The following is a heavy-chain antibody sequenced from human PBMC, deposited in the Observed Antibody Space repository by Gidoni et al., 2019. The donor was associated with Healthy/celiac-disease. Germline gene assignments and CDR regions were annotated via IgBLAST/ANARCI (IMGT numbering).Heavy chain of an antibody. CDR1: GFPFRSYG. Sequence: QVQLVESGGGVVEPGGSLRLSCAASGFPFRSYGMHWVRQAPGKGLEWVAVISYDGSNKYYADSVKGRFTISRDNSKNTLYLQMNSLRAEDTAVYYCAKDGSAAGYFDYWGQGTLVTVSS. V-gene: IGHV3-30*18. CDR3: AKDGSAAGYFDY. J-gene: IGHJ4*02. CDR2: ISYDGSNK. D-gene: IGHD6-13*01.